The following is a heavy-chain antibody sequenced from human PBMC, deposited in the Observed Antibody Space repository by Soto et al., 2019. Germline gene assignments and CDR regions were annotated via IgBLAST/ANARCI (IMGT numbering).Heavy chain of an antibody. CDR3: AMRHVTIFNGSPFTN. J-gene: IGHJ1*01. CDR1: ACTLSSGSY. CDR2: SYHGGTT. Sequence: PSETRRHPCTVSACTLSSGSYWGLLRQPPGKVPEWIASSYHGGTTFYNPSLKSRITISVDTSHNQFSLNLRSVTAEDTAVYYCAMRHVTIFNGSPFTNWGHGPMVT. D-gene: IGHD3-9*01. V-gene: IGHV4-38-2*02.